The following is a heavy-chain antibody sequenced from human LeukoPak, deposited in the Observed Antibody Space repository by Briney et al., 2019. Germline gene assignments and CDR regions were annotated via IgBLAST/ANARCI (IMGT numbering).Heavy chain of an antibody. CDR3: ARAESSLGIAAAGTGEYSFDY. CDR2: ISSSGSTI. V-gene: IGHV3-48*03. D-gene: IGHD6-13*01. CDR1: GFTFSSYE. J-gene: IGHJ4*02. Sequence: RPGGSLRLSCAASGFTFSSYERNWVRQAPGKGREWVSYISSSGSTIYYADSVKGRFTISRDNAKNSLYLQMNSLRAADTAVSYCARAESSLGIAAAGTGEYSFDYWGQGTLVTVSS.